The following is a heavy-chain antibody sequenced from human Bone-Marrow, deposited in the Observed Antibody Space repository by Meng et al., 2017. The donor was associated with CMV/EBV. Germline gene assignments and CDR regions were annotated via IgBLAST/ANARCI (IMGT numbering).Heavy chain of an antibody. J-gene: IGHJ6*02. CDR1: GFSLSNARMG. V-gene: IGHV2-26*01. CDR3: ARVGGYSHGSPIYSYYYYGMDV. Sequence: SGPTLVKPTETLTLTCTVSGFSLSNARMGVSWIRQPPGKALEWLAHIFSNDEKSYSTSLKSRLTISKDTSKSQVVLTMTNMDPVDTATYYCARVGGYSHGSPIYSYYYYGMDVWGQGTTVTVSS. D-gene: IGHD5-18*01. CDR2: IFSNDEK.